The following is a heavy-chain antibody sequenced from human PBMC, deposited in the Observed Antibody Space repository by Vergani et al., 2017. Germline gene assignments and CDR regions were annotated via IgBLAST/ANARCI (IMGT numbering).Heavy chain of an antibody. J-gene: IGHJ6*03. CDR2: ISYDGSNK. V-gene: IGHV3-30*19. CDR1: GFTFSSYG. D-gene: IGHD6-13*01. Sequence: QVQLVESGGGVVQPGGSLRLSCAASGFTFSSYGMHWVRQAPGKGLEWVAVISYDGSNKYYADSVKGRFTISRDNSKHTLYLQMNSLRAEDTAVYYCARDGDTAAGWLYYYYYMDVWGKGTTVTVSS. CDR3: ARDGDTAAGWLYYYYYMDV.